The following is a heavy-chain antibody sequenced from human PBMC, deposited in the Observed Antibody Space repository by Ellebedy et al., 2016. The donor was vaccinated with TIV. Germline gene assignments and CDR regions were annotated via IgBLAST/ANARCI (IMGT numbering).Heavy chain of an antibody. Sequence: MPSESLSLTCTLSGGSIRNYYWTWIRQLPGKVLEWIGHMYYSVSSTYNPSLRSRVTMSIDTSKNQFSLKMSSVTAADTAVDYCAASESADSDYWGPGTLVTVSS. CDR3: AASESADSDY. D-gene: IGHD2-2*01. J-gene: IGHJ4*02. CDR2: MYYSVSS. V-gene: IGHV4-59*01. CDR1: GGSIRNYY.